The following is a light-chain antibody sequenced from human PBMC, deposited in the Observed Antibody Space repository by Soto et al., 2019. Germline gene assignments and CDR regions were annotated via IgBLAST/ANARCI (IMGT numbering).Light chain of an antibody. CDR2: GAS. Sequence: VMSQSPATLSLSPWERATLSCRAGQSVSSNLAEYQQKPGQAPRPLIYGASTRATGIPARFSGSGSGTEFTLTISSLQSEDFAVYYCQQYNNWTPITLGQGTRLE. CDR1: QSVSSN. CDR3: QQYNNWTPIT. J-gene: IGKJ5*01. V-gene: IGKV3-15*01.